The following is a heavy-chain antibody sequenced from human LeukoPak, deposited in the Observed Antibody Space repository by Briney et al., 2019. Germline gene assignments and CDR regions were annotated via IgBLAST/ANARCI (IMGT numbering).Heavy chain of an antibody. CDR3: AREGPRGNSQFDY. CDR2: IWYDGSNK. V-gene: IGHV3-33*08. J-gene: IGHJ4*02. CDR1: GFTVSSNY. D-gene: IGHD2/OR15-2a*01. Sequence: GGSLRLSCAASGFTVSSNYMSWVRQAPGKGLEWVALIWYDGSNKYYTDSVKGRLTISRDNSKDTLFLQMNSLRAEDTAVYYCAREGPRGNSQFDYWGQGTLVTVSS.